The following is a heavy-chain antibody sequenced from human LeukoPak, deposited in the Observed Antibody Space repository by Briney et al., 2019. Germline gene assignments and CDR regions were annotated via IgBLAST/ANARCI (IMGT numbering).Heavy chain of an antibody. CDR1: GGSISRSNYY. V-gene: IGHV4-39*01. D-gene: IGHD4-23*01. CDR2: INYNGGT. CDR3: AKTPSYCYNYYMDV. Sequence: PSETLSLTCTVSGGSISRSNYYWGWIRQPPGKGLEWIGNINYNGGTYYNPSLKSRVTIYVDTSKNQFSLKLYSVIAADTAVYYCAKTPSYCYNYYMDVWGKGTTVIVSS. J-gene: IGHJ6*03.